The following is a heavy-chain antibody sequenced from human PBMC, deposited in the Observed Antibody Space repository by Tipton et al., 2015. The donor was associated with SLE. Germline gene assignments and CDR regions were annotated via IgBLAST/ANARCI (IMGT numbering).Heavy chain of an antibody. CDR1: GYSFTSYW. Sequence: QLVQSGAEVKKPGESLRISCKGSGYSFTSYWISWVRQMPGKGLEWMGRIDPSDSYTNYSPSFQGHVTISADKSISTAYLQWSSLKASDTAMYYCARHGGRSYYYYYMDVWGKGTTVTVSS. D-gene: IGHD1-26*01. J-gene: IGHJ6*03. CDR3: ARHGGRSYYYYYMDV. CDR2: IDPSDSYT. V-gene: IGHV5-10-1*01.